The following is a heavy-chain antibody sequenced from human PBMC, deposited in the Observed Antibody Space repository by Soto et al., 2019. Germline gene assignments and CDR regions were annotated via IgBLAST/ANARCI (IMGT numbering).Heavy chain of an antibody. CDR3: ARSRWSSGWYSAPSRGFDY. CDR1: GDSVSSNSAA. J-gene: IGHJ4*02. V-gene: IGHV6-1*01. CDR2: TYYRSKWYN. D-gene: IGHD6-19*01. Sequence: SQTLSLTCAISGDSVSSNSAAWNWIRRSPSRGLEWLGRTYYRSKWYNDYAVSVKSRITINPDTSKNQFSLQLNSVTPEDTAVYYCARSRWSSGWYSAPSRGFDYWGQGTLVTVSS.